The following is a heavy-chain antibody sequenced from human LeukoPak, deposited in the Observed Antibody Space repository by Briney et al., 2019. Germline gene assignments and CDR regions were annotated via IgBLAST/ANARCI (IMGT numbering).Heavy chain of an antibody. J-gene: IGHJ4*02. CDR2: ISYDGSNK. CDR3: ANPALGGEELLPGVEG. Sequence: PGRSLRLSCAASGFTFSSYAMHWVRQAPGKGLEWVAVISYDGSNKYYADSVKGRFTISRDNSKNTLYLQMNSLRAEDTAVYCCANPALGGEELLPGVEGWGQGTLVTVSS. CDR1: GFTFSSYA. V-gene: IGHV3-30*04. D-gene: IGHD2-15*01.